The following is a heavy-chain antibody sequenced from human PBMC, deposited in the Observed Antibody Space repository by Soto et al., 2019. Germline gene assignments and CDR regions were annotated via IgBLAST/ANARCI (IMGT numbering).Heavy chain of an antibody. CDR3: ARFVGAHYYFEY. Sequence: SETMSLTCTVSGGSISSYYWSWIRQPPGKGLEWIGYIYYSGSTNYNPSLKSRVTISVDTSKNQFSLKLSSVTAAATAVYYCARFVGAHYYFEYRGQGTLVTVSS. D-gene: IGHD1-26*01. J-gene: IGHJ4*02. CDR2: IYYSGST. CDR1: GGSISSYY. V-gene: IGHV4-59*08.